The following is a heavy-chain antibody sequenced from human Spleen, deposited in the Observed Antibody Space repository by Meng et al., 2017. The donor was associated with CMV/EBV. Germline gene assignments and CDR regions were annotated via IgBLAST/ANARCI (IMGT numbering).Heavy chain of an antibody. D-gene: IGHD1-26*01. CDR3: ARAPTTQRWEIDY. CDR1: GFTFSSYS. Sequence: GESLKISCAASGFTFSSYSMNWVRQAPGKGLEWVSSISSSRSYIYYADSVKGRFTISRDNAKNSLYLQMNSQRAEDPAVYYCARAPTTQRWEIDYWGQGTLVTVSS. J-gene: IGHJ4*02. V-gene: IGHV3-21*01. CDR2: ISSSRSYI.